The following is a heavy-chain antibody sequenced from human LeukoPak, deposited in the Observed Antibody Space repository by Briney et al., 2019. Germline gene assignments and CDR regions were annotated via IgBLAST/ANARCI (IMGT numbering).Heavy chain of an antibody. D-gene: IGHD2-2*01. Sequence: ASVKVSCKASGGTFSSYAISGVRQAPGQGLEWMGGIIPIFGTANYAQKFQGRVTITTDESTSTAYMELSSLRSEDTAVYYCARDGGVGKYQLSPRRGSWFDPWGQGTLVTVSS. CDR1: GGTFSSYA. CDR3: ARDGGVGKYQLSPRRGSWFDP. V-gene: IGHV1-69*05. CDR2: IIPIFGTA. J-gene: IGHJ5*02.